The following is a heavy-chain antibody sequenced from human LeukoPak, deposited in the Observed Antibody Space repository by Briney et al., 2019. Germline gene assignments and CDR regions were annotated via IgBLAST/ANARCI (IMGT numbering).Heavy chain of an antibody. Sequence: ASVKVSCKSSVGTFSSYAISWVRQAPGQGLEWMGRIIPILGIANYAQKFQGRVTITADKSTSTAYMELSSLRAEDTAVYYCASGYSTDFDYWGQGTLVTVSS. CDR2: IIPILGIA. CDR3: ASGYSTDFDY. J-gene: IGHJ4*02. V-gene: IGHV1-69*04. CDR1: VGTFSSYA. D-gene: IGHD5-18*01.